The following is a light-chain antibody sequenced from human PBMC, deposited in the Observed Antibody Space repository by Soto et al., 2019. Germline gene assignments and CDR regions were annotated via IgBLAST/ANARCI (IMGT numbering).Light chain of an antibody. V-gene: IGLV2-11*01. CDR3: CSYAGSYASDYV. Sequence: QSALTQPPSVSGAPGQAGSIACTGTGRGVGAYDYVSWYQQHPGKAPKLMIYDVTKRPSGVPDRFSGSKSGNTASLTISGLQAEDEAHYYCCSYAGSYASDYVFGAGTKLTVL. CDR2: DVT. J-gene: IGLJ1*01. CDR1: GRGVGAYDY.